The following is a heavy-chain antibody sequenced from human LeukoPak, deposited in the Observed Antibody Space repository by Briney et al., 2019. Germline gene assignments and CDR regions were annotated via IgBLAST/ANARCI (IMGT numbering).Heavy chain of an antibody. CDR3: TSDEGEDTSY. V-gene: IGHV3-49*04. D-gene: IGHD1-26*01. Sequence: TGGSLRLSCTGSGFIFGDYAMNWVRRAPGKGLEWVGVTRSKAYGGTAEYAASVKGRFTISRDDSKSIAYLQMSSLKTEDTAVYYCTSDEGEDTSYWGQGTLVTVSS. CDR1: GFIFGDYA. J-gene: IGHJ4*02. CDR2: TRSKAYGGTA.